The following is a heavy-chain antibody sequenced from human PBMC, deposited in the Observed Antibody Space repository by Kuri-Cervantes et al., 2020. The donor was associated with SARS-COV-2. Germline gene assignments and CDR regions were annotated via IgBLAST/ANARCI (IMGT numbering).Heavy chain of an antibody. D-gene: IGHD3-22*01. CDR1: GFLFSASA. CDR3: AKDGDSSGYYADAFDI. Sequence: GESLKISCEVSGFLFSASAIHWVRQGSGKGLEWVGRVRGKANNYATAYAASVKGRFTISRDDSKNMAYLQMNSLRAEDTAVYYCAKDGDSSGYYADAFDIWGQGTMVTVSS. J-gene: IGHJ3*02. V-gene: IGHV3-73*01. CDR2: VRGKANNYAT.